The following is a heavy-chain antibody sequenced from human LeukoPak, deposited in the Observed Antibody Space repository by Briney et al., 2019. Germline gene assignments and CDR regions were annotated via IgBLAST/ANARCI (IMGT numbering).Heavy chain of an antibody. CDR1: GFTFTSSA. CDR3: ATINYYDSSGYRGGDY. Sequence: SVTVSCKASGFTFTSSAMQWVRQARGQRLAWIGWIVVGSGNTNYAQKFQERVTITRDMSTSTAYMELSSLRSEDTAVYYCATINYYDSSGYRGGDYWGQGTLVTVSS. V-gene: IGHV1-58*02. CDR2: IVVGSGNT. D-gene: IGHD3-22*01. J-gene: IGHJ4*02.